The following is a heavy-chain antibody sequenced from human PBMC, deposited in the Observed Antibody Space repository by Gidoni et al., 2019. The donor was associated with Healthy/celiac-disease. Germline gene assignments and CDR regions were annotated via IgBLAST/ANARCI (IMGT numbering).Heavy chain of an antibody. J-gene: IGHJ4*02. D-gene: IGHD3-22*01. V-gene: IGHV3-30*18. CDR1: GFTFSSYG. Sequence: QVQLVESGGGVVQPVRSLRLSCAASGFTFSSYGMHWVRQAPGKGLEWVAVISYDGSNKYYAESVKGRFTISRDNSKNTLYLKMNSLRAEDTAVYYCAKSVVITTPFDYWGQGTLVTVSS. CDR3: AKSVVITTPFDY. CDR2: ISYDGSNK.